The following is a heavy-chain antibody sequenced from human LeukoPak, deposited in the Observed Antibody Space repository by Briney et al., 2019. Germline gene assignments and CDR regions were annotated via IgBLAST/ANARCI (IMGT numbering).Heavy chain of an antibody. CDR3: ARVSGEHYYDSSGYYYYFDY. V-gene: IGHV1-18*01. CDR1: HYTFTTYG. D-gene: IGHD3-22*01. J-gene: IGHJ4*02. Sequence: ASVKVSCKASHYTFTTYGVNWVRQAPGQGLEWMGWINTYNGNTKYAQNLQGRVTMTTDTSTSTAYMELSSLRSEDTAVYYCARVSGEHYYDSSGYYYYFDYWGQGTLVTVSS. CDR2: INTYNGNT.